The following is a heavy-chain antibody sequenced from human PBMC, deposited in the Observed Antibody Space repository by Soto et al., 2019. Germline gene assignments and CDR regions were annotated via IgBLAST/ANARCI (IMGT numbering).Heavy chain of an antibody. CDR2: ISPIGVNT. CDR1: GFTFSSYA. J-gene: IGHJ4*02. Sequence: GGSLRLSCAASGFTFSSYAMSWVRQAPGKGLEFVAGISPIGVNTYYADSVKGRSTISRDNSKNTLYLQMSSLRPDDTAIYYCVKLTDCWGQGTLVTVS. CDR3: VKLTDC. D-gene: IGHD3-9*01. V-gene: IGHV3-64D*06.